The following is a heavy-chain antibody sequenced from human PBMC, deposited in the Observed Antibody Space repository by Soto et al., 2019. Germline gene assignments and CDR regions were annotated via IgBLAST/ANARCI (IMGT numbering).Heavy chain of an antibody. D-gene: IGHD3-10*01. Sequence: SETLSLTCAVSGSSVSGQYGIWIRKPQGKGLEWVGEIIPTGSTTYNPSLKSRLRISLDTSKNHFSLNLSSVSAADTAVYYCAKGGITMAWNYYYYGMDVWVQGTTVTVSS. CDR2: IIPTGST. J-gene: IGHJ6*02. V-gene: IGHV4-34*01. CDR3: AKGGITMAWNYYYYGMDV. CDR1: GSSVSGQY.